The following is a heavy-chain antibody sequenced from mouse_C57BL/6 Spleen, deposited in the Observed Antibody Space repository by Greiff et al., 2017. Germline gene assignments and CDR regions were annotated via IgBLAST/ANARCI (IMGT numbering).Heavy chain of an antibody. J-gene: IGHJ2*01. D-gene: IGHD2-3*01. Sequence: QVQLKQSGTELVKPGASVKLSCKASGYTFTSYWMHWVKQRPGQGLEWIGNINPSNGGTNYNEKFKSKATLTVDKSSSTAYMQLSSLTSEDSAVYYCARDDGYYGYFDYWGQGTTLTVAS. CDR3: ARDDGYYGYFDY. V-gene: IGHV1-53*01. CDR2: INPSNGGT. CDR1: GYTFTSYW.